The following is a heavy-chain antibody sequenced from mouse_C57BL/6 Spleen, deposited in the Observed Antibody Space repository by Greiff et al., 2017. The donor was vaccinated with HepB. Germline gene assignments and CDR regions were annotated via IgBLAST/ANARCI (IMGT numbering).Heavy chain of an antibody. J-gene: IGHJ2*01. CDR3: ARPLDYGSSYGY. Sequence: EVQLVESGAELVKPGASVKLSCTASGFNIKDYYMHWVKRRTEQGLEWIGRIDPEDGETKYAPKFQGKATISADTSSNTAYLQLSSLTSEDTAVYYCARPLDYGSSYGYWGQGTTLTVSS. D-gene: IGHD1-1*01. V-gene: IGHV14-2*01. CDR2: IDPEDGET. CDR1: GFNIKDYY.